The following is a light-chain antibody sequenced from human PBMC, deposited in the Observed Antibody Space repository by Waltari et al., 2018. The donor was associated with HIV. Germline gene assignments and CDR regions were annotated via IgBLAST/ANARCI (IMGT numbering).Light chain of an antibody. V-gene: IGLV1-40*01. J-gene: IGLJ2*01. CDR3: QSYDSSLSAYVV. Sequence: QSVLTQPPSVSGAPGQRVTIPRTGSSSNIGAGYDVHSYQQLPGTAPKLLIYGNSNRPSGVPDRFSGSKSGTSASLAITGLQAEDEADYYCQSYDSSLSAYVVFGGGTKLTVL. CDR2: GNS. CDR1: SSNIGAGYD.